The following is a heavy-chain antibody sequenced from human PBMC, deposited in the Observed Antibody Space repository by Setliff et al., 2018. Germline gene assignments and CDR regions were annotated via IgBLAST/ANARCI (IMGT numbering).Heavy chain of an antibody. CDR3: ARHENDYGDYDDAFDI. V-gene: IGHV4-59*08. CDR1: GGSISTYY. J-gene: IGHJ3*02. D-gene: IGHD4-17*01. Sequence: SETLSLTRTVSGGSISTYYWSGIRPPPGKGLEWIGYIYYSGRTNYNPSLRSRVTISLDTSKNQFSLKVSSVAAADTAVYYCARHENDYGDYDDAFDIWGQGTMVTVSS. CDR2: IYYSGRT.